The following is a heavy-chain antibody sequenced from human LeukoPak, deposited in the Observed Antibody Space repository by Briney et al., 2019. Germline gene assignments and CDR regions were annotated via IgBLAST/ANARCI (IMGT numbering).Heavy chain of an antibody. J-gene: IGHJ4*02. CDR1: SYSISSGSY. Sequence: WETLSLTCAVPSYSISSGSYWGWTRPSPGKGLEWVGSIFDSGNTYYNPSLKSRLTMSVNTSKNQFSLKLTSVAAADTDLYYCARVTYVDDMLYQFFDYWGQGILVTVSS. V-gene: IGHV4-38-2*01. CDR2: IFDSGNT. CDR3: ARVTYVDDMLYQFFDY. D-gene: IGHD4-17*01.